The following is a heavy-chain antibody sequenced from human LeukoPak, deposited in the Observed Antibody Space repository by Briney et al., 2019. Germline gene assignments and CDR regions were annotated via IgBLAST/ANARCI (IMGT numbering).Heavy chain of an antibody. CDR2: IDPSDSYT. CDR1: GYSFTSYW. J-gene: IGHJ6*02. Sequence: VESLRISCKGSGYSFTSYWISWVRQMPGKGLEWMGRIDPSDSYTNYSPSFQGHVTISADKSISTAYLQWSSLKASDTAMYYCAIKYYYYYGMDVWGQGTTVTVSS. CDR3: AIKYYYYYGMDV. V-gene: IGHV5-10-1*01.